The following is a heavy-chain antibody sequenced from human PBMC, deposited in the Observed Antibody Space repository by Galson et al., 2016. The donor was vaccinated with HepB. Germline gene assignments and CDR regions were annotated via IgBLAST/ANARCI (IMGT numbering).Heavy chain of an antibody. D-gene: IGHD5-12*01. CDR3: ARGYSGYGFDS. J-gene: IGHJ4*02. Sequence: LSLTCTVSAGSISSGGYYWSWIRQQPGKGLEWIAYIYYSGITHHNPSLKSRVSISVDTSKNQFSLKLSSVAAADTAVYYCARGYSGYGFDSWGQGTLVTVSS. CDR1: AGSISSGGYY. CDR2: IYYSGIT. V-gene: IGHV4-31*03.